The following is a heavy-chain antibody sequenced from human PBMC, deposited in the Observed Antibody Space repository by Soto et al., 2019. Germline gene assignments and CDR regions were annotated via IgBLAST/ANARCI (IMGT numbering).Heavy chain of an antibody. J-gene: IGHJ4*02. CDR1: GGSFSGYY. CDR3: ARGPGCSGGSCYPFHY. Sequence: QVQLQQWGAGLLKPSETLSLTCAVYGGSFSGYYWSWIRQPPGRGLEWIGEINHSGSTNYNPSLKSRVTISVDTSKDQVSLKLSSVAAADAAVYYCARGPGCSGGSCYPFHYWGQGTLVTVSS. V-gene: IGHV4-34*01. CDR2: INHSGST. D-gene: IGHD2-15*01.